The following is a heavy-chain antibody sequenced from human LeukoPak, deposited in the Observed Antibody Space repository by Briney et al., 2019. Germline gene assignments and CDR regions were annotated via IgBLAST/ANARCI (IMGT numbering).Heavy chain of an antibody. Sequence: SWTLSLTCTVSGGSISRYYWSWIRQPPGKGLEWVGYICYSGSTNYNPSFKSRVTISVDTSKNQFSLKLNSVTAADTAVYYCVGNRYYFDYWGQGTLVTVSS. CDR1: GGSISRYY. D-gene: IGHD7-27*01. V-gene: IGHV4-59*01. CDR3: VGNRYYFDY. J-gene: IGHJ4*02. CDR2: ICYSGST.